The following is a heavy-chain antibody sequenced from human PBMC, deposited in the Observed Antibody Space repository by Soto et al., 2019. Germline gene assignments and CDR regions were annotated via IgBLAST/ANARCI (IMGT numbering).Heavy chain of an antibody. CDR2: INAGNGNT. V-gene: IGHV1-3*01. J-gene: IGHJ4*02. CDR3: ARGPSTYYDFWSGKGPFDY. Sequence: ASVKVSCKASGYTFTSYAMHWVRQAPGQRLEWMGWINAGNGNTKYSQKFQGRVTITRDTSASTAYMELSSLRSEDTAVYYCARGPSTYYDFWSGKGPFDYWGQGTLVNVSS. D-gene: IGHD3-3*01. CDR1: GYTFTSYA.